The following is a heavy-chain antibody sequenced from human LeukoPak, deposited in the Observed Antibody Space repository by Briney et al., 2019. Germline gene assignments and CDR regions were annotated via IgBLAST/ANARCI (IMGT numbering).Heavy chain of an antibody. CDR1: GYTFTGYY. D-gene: IGHD3-10*01. V-gene: IGHV1-2*02. Sequence: ASVKVSCTASGYTFTGYYMHWVRQAPGQGLEWMGWINPNSGGTNYAQKFQGRVTMTRDTSISTAYMELSRLRSDDTAVYYCAREGGLRGVTVDYWGQGTLVTVSS. CDR2: INPNSGGT. J-gene: IGHJ4*02. CDR3: AREGGLRGVTVDY.